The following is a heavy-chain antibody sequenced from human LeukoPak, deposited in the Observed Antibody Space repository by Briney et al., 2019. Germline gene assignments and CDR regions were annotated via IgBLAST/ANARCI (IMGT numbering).Heavy chain of an antibody. J-gene: IGHJ4*02. D-gene: IGHD4/OR15-4a*01. CDR2: IYSDNT. Sequence: GGSLRLSCTVSGFTFSTNSMSWVRQAPGKGLEWVSFIYSDNTHYSDSVKGRFTISRDNSKNTLYLQMNSLRAEDTAVYYCARRAGAYSHPYDYWGQGTLVTVSS. CDR1: GFTFSTNS. CDR3: ARRAGAYSHPYDY. V-gene: IGHV3-53*01.